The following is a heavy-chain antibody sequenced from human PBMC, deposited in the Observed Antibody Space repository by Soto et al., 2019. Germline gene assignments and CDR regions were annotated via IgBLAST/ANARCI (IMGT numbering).Heavy chain of an antibody. D-gene: IGHD6-6*01. V-gene: IGHV3-21*02. J-gene: IGHJ4*02. CDR3: ASYSSSFY. Sequence: EVQLVESGGGLVKPGGSLRLSCAASGFTFNNYNMNWVRQAPGKGLEWVSSISSSSSYIYYADSVKGRFTISRDNANKSLYLQMNSLRAEDTAVYYCASYSSSFYWGQGTLVTVSS. CDR1: GFTFNNYN. CDR2: ISSSSSYI.